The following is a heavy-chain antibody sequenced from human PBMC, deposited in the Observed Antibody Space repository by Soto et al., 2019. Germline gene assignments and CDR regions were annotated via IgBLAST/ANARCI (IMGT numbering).Heavy chain of an antibody. CDR3: ANLGYCRGGSSTLEGPPESWFDP. Sequence: SVKVACTASGGPLISYAIIWVRQTQGQGLEWMGGIIPIFGTANYAQKFQGRVTITADKSTSTAYMELSSLRSEDTAVYYCANLGYCRGGSSTLEGPPESWFDPWGQRTLVTVSS. V-gene: IGHV1-69*06. CDR2: IIPIFGTA. CDR1: GGPLISYA. D-gene: IGHD2-15*01. J-gene: IGHJ5*02.